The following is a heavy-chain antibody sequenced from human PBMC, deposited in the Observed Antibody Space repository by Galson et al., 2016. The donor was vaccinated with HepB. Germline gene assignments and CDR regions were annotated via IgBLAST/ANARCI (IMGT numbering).Heavy chain of an antibody. Sequence: SETLSLTCNVSGDSITTFGHYWAWIRQAPGKGLEWIGSIYNGAQTYYSPSLESRVRISIDASEGLLSLRLTSVTDADTAVYHCATRIGTFLTGREVFDHWGQGTVVTVSS. CDR2: IYNGAQT. CDR1: GDSITTFGHY. D-gene: IGHD3-9*01. J-gene: IGHJ4*02. V-gene: IGHV4-39*02. CDR3: ATRIGTFLTGREVFDH.